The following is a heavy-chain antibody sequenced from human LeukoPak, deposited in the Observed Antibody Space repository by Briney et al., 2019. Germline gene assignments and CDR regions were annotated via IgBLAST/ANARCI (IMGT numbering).Heavy chain of an antibody. V-gene: IGHV4-39*01. CDR3: ARHTGSGLFILP. CDR2: IYYSGNT. D-gene: IGHD3/OR15-3a*01. Sequence: SETLSLTCTVSGVSISSSNSYWGWIRQPPGKGLEWIGSIYYSGNTYYNAALKSQVSISIDTSKNQFSLKLTSVTAADTAVYYCARHTGSGLFILPGGQGTLVTVSS. CDR1: GVSISSSNSY. J-gene: IGHJ4*02.